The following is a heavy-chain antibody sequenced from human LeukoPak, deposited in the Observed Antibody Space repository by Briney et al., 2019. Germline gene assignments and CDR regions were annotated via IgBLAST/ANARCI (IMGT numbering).Heavy chain of an antibody. D-gene: IGHD3-9*01. CDR3: ARLGIDYDILTGYIPDAFDI. V-gene: IGHV4-30-4*01. CDR2: IYYSGST. J-gene: IGHJ3*02. CDR1: GGSISSVDYY. Sequence: SQTLSLTCTVSGGSISSVDYYWSWIRQPPGKGPEWIGYIYYSGSTYYDPSLKSRVMISVDASKNQFSLKLSSVTAADTAVYYCARLGIDYDILTGYIPDAFDIWGQGQWSPSLQ.